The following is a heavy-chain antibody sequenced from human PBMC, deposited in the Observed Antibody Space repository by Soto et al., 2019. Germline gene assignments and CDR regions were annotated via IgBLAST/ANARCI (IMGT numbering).Heavy chain of an antibody. CDR3: ARLISDNWNSRAYYFDF. D-gene: IGHD1-1*01. CDR2: IYYSGST. V-gene: IGHV4-31*03. CDR1: GGSIYSGGCY. Sequence: SETLSLTCTVSGGSIYSGGCYWSWICQHPGKGLEWIGYIYYSGSTYYNPSLKSRVTVSIDTSKNQFSLNLTSVTAADTAVYYCARLISDNWNSRAYYFDFWGQGAPVTVSS. J-gene: IGHJ4*02.